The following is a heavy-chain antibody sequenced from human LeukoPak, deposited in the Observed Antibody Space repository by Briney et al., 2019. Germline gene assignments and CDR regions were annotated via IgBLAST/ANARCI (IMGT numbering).Heavy chain of an antibody. V-gene: IGHV3-43*02. CDR2: VTANGGT. Sequence: GGSLRLSCAVSGFTFDDYAMHWVRQAPGKGPEWVSYVTANGGTYYADSVKGRFVISRDNSKNSLYLQMNILRPEDTALYYCAKILNPHAFDIWGQGTMVTVSS. J-gene: IGHJ3*02. D-gene: IGHD1-14*01. CDR1: GFTFDDYA. CDR3: AKILNPHAFDI.